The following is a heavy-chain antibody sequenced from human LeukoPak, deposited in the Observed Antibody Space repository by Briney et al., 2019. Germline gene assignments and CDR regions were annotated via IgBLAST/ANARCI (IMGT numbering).Heavy chain of an antibody. CDR3: ARVGRGGRVSSSWSIDY. D-gene: IGHD6-13*01. CDR2: IYYSGST. V-gene: IGHV4-59*01. CDR1: GGSISSYY. Sequence: SETLSLTCTVSGGSISSYYWSWIRQPPGKGLERIGYIYYSGSTNYNPSLKSRVTISVDTSKNQFSLKLSSVTAADTAVYYCARVGRGGRVSSSWSIDYWGQGTLVTVSS. J-gene: IGHJ4*02.